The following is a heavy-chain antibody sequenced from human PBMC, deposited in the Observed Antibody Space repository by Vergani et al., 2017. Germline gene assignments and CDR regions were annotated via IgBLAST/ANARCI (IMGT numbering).Heavy chain of an antibody. Sequence: QVQLVQSGAEVKKPGASVKVSCKASGYTFTGYYMHWVRQAPGQGLEWMGWINPNSGGTNYAQKFQGRVTMTRATSISTAYMELSRLRSDDTAVYYCARDRIAAAGTGEWFDPWGQGTLVTVSS. D-gene: IGHD6-13*01. CDR1: GYTFTGYY. V-gene: IGHV1-2*02. J-gene: IGHJ5*02. CDR2: INPNSGGT. CDR3: ARDRIAAAGTGEWFDP.